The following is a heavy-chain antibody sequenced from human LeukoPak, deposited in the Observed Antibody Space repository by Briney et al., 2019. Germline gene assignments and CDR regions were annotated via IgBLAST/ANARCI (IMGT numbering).Heavy chain of an antibody. D-gene: IGHD4-17*01. CDR3: VPEPATVTFPLPLTRRLRFDP. CDR2: ISGSGGST. V-gene: IGHV3-23*01. Sequence: GGSLRLSCAASGFTFSSYAMSWVRQAPGKGLEWVSAISGSGGSTYYADSVKGRFTISRDNSKNTLYLQMNSLRAEDTAVYYCVPEPATVTFPLPLTRRLRFDPWGQGTPVTVSS. CDR1: GFTFSSYA. J-gene: IGHJ5*02.